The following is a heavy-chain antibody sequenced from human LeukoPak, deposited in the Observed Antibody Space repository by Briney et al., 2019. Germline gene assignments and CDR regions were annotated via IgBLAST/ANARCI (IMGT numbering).Heavy chain of an antibody. CDR1: GGSFSGYH. CDR3: ARLTGTRENYCYYYMDV. CDR2: INHSGST. V-gene: IGHV4-34*01. J-gene: IGHJ6*03. Sequence: PSETLSLTCAVYGGSFSGYHWSWIRQPPGKGLEWIGEINHSGSTNYNPSLKSRVTISVDTSKNQFSLKLSSVTAADTAVYYCARLTGTRENYCYYYMDVWGKGTTVTVSS. D-gene: IGHD1-7*01.